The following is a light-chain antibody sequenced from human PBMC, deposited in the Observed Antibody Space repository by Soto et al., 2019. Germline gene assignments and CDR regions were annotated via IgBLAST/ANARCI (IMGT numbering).Light chain of an antibody. V-gene: IGLV2-14*03. CDR1: SSDVGGYDY. CDR2: DVS. J-gene: IGLJ2*01. Sequence: QSVLTQAASVSGSPGQSSTISCTGTSSDVGGYDYVSWYQHHPGKAPKLMIYDVSNRPSGVSNRFSGSKSGNTASLTISGLQAEDEADYYCSSYTSTTTGVVFGGGTKVTVL. CDR3: SSYTSTTTGVV.